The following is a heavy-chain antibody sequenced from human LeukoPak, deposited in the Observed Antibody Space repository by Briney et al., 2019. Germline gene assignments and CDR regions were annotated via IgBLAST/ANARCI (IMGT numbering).Heavy chain of an antibody. Sequence: PSETLSLTCAVYGGSFSGYYWSWIRQPPGKGLEWIGEINHNGSTNYNPSLKSRVTISVDTSRNQFSLKLSSVTAADAAVYYCARGVPSRWGLGNYYFDYWGQGTLVTVSS. CDR2: INHNGST. CDR3: ARGVPSRWGLGNYYFDY. V-gene: IGHV4-34*01. D-gene: IGHD1-26*01. J-gene: IGHJ4*02. CDR1: GGSFSGYY.